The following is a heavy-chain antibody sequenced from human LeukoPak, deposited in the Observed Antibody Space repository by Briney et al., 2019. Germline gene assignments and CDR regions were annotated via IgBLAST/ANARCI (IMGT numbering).Heavy chain of an antibody. CDR2: ISGSGGST. V-gene: IGHV3-23*01. CDR1: GGSFSGYY. Sequence: ETLSLTCAVYGGSFSGYYWSWIRQAPGKGLEWVSAISGSGGSTYYADSVKGRFTISRDNSKNTLYLQMNSLRAEDTAVYYCAKKEDDILTGPYAFDIWGQGTMVTVSS. J-gene: IGHJ3*02. CDR3: AKKEDDILTGPYAFDI. D-gene: IGHD3-9*01.